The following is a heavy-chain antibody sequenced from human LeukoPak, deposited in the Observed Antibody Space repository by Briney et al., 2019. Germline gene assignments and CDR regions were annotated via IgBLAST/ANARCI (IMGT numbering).Heavy chain of an antibody. CDR1: GFNFNNAW. V-gene: IGHV4-59*01. J-gene: IGHJ4*02. Sequence: PGGSLRLSCAASGFNFNNAWMSWVRQAPGKGLEWIGYIYYSGSTNYSPSLKSRVTISIDTSKKQFSLKLSSVTTADTAVYYCARQSDSSWTFDYWGQGTLVTVSS. CDR2: IYYSGST. D-gene: IGHD6-13*01. CDR3: ARQSDSSWTFDY.